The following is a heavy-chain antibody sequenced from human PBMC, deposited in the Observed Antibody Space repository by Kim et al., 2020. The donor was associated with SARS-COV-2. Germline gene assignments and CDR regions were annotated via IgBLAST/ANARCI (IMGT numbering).Heavy chain of an antibody. CDR2: IYYSGST. J-gene: IGHJ4*02. Sequence: SETLSLTCTVSGGSISSSSYYWGWIRQPPGKGLEWIGSIYYSGSTYYNPSLKSRVTISVDTSKNQFSLKLSSVTAADTAVYYCARHGYSGWVQNFDYWGQGTLVTVSS. CDR3: ARHGYSGWVQNFDY. CDR1: GGSISSSSYY. V-gene: IGHV4-39*01. D-gene: IGHD6-19*01.